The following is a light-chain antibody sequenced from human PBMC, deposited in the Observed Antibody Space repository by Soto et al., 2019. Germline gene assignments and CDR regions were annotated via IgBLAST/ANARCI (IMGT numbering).Light chain of an antibody. CDR3: QQYYSTPFT. V-gene: IGKV4-1*01. CDR2: WAS. CDR1: QSVLYSSNNKNY. Sequence: DIVMTQSPDSLAVSLGERATFNCKSSQSVLYSSNNKNYLAWYQQKPGQPPKLLIYWASTREPGVPDRFSGSGSGTDFTLTISSLRAEDVAVYFCQQYYSTPFTFGPGTKVDIK. J-gene: IGKJ3*01.